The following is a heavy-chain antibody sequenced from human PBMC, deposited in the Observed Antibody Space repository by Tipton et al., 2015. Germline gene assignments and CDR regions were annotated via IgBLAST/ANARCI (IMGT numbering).Heavy chain of an antibody. CDR1: GGSISTSNYY. J-gene: IGHJ6*02. CDR2: IFYSGNT. D-gene: IGHD3-10*01. CDR3: TRVGYYYGSGSYYHYYYYYGMDV. Sequence: TLSLTCTVSGGSISTSNYYWGWIRQPPGKGLEWIGNIFYSGNTYYDPSLKSRVIISVDTSKNQYSLNLSSVTAADTAMYYCTRVGYYYGSGSYYHYYYYYGMDVWGQGTTVTVSS. V-gene: IGHV4-39*01.